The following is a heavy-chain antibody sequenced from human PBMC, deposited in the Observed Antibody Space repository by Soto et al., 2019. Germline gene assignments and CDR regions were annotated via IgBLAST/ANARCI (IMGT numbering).Heavy chain of an antibody. CDR3: ARDLRSRFGELLSHDAFDI. CDR2: TYYRSKWYN. CDR1: GDSVSSNSAA. D-gene: IGHD3-10*01. Sequence: KQSQTLSLTCAISGDSVSSNSAAWNWIRQSPSRGLEWLGRTYYRSKWYNDYAVSVKSRITINPDTSKNQFSLQLNSVTPEDTAVYYCARDLRSRFGELLSHDAFDIWGQGTMVTVSS. J-gene: IGHJ3*02. V-gene: IGHV6-1*01.